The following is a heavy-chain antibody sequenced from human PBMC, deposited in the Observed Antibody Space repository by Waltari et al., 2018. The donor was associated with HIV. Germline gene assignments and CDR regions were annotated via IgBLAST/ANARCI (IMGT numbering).Heavy chain of an antibody. J-gene: IGHJ4*02. D-gene: IGHD4-17*01. V-gene: IGHV3-74*01. CDR3: TREGVETTAPADY. Sequence: EVQLVESGGGLVQAGGSLRLSCAASGFTFSSHWMHWVRQAPGKGLVWVARSNGDGSGTSYADSVRVRFSISRENDENSLHLHMNSVRPEDTGLYYCTREGVETTAPADYWGQGTLVTVSS. CDR2: SNGDGSGT. CDR1: GFTFSSHW.